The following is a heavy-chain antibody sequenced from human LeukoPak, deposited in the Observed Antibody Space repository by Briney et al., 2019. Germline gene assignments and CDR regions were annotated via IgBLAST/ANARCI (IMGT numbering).Heavy chain of an antibody. Sequence: GASVKVPCKASGYTFTSYDINWVRQATGQGLEWMGWMNPNSGNTGYAQKFQGRVTMTRNTSISTAYMEPSSLRSEDTAVYYCARGVLRYFDWLPPTHYYYYGMDVWGQGTTVTVSS. J-gene: IGHJ6*02. CDR3: ARGVLRYFDWLPPTHYYYYGMDV. CDR2: MNPNSGNT. V-gene: IGHV1-8*01. CDR1: GYTFTSYD. D-gene: IGHD3-9*01.